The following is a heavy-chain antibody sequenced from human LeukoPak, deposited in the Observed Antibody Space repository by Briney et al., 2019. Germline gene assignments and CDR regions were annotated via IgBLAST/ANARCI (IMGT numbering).Heavy chain of an antibody. CDR1: GFTFSSYA. J-gene: IGHJ6*02. D-gene: IGHD6-13*01. CDR3: ARVPNIAGYGMDV. Sequence: EGSLRLSCAASGFTFSSYAMHWVRQAPGKGLEWVAVISYDGSNKYYADSVKGRFTISRDNSKNTLYLQMNSLRAEDTAVYYCARVPNIAGYGMDVWGQGTTVTVSS. CDR2: ISYDGSNK. V-gene: IGHV3-30-3*01.